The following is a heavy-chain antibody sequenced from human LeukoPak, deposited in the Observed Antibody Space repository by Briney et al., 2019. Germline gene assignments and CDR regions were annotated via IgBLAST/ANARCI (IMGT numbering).Heavy chain of an antibody. V-gene: IGHV3-23*01. CDR3: AKEDGIAVAGTVY. CDR1: RFTFSSHA. CDR2: IFGSGGST. J-gene: IGHJ4*02. Sequence: GGSLRLSCAASRFTFSSHAMNWVRQAPGKGLEWVSTIFGSGGSTYYADSVKGRFTISRDNSKNTLYLQMNSLRAEDTAVYYCAKEDGIAVAGTVYWGQGTLVTVSS. D-gene: IGHD6-19*01.